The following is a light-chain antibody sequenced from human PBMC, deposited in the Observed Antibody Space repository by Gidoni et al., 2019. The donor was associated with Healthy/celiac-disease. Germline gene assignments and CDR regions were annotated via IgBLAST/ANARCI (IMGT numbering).Light chain of an antibody. CDR1: QSVLYSSNNKYY. Sequence: RATINCKSSQSVLYSSNNKYYLAWYQQKPGQPPKLLIYWASTRESGVPDRFSGSGSGTDFTLTISSLQAENVAVYCCQQYYRTPRTFGGGTKVEIK. CDR2: WAS. J-gene: IGKJ4*01. CDR3: QQYYRTPRT. V-gene: IGKV4-1*01.